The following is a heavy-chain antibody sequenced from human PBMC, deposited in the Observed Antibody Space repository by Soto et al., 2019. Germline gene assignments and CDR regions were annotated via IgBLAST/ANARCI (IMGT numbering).Heavy chain of an antibody. CDR3: ARDLGYYDSSGYYYGDDAFDI. D-gene: IGHD3-22*01. CDR1: GFTFSSYA. CDR2: ISYDGSNK. V-gene: IGHV3-30-3*01. J-gene: IGHJ3*02. Sequence: SLRLSCAASGFTFSSYAMHWVRQAPGKGLEWVAVISYDGSNKYYADSVKGRFTISRDNSKNTLYLQMNSLRAEDTAVYYCARDLGYYDSSGYYYGDDAFDIWGQGTMVTVSS.